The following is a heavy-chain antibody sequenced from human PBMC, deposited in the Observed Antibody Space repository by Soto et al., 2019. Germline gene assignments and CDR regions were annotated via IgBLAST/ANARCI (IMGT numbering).Heavy chain of an antibody. CDR3: ARGLVDTAMETFDY. D-gene: IGHD5-18*01. Sequence: QSGGSLRLSCAASGFTFSSYAMSWVRQAPGKGLEWVSTFSGSGGSTYYADSVKGRFTVSRDNSKNTLYLQMNSLRAEDTAVYYCARGLVDTAMETFDYWGQGTLVTVS. V-gene: IGHV3-23*01. CDR1: GFTFSSYA. CDR2: FSGSGGST. J-gene: IGHJ4*02.